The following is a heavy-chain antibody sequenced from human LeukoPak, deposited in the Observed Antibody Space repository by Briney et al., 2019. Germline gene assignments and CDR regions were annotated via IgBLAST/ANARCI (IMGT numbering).Heavy chain of an antibody. Sequence: PGGSLRLSCAASGFTFSSYSMAWVRQAPGKGLEWVSIISGSSGATFYADSVKGRFTISRDNSKNTLYLEMSSLRAEDTAVYYCAKEGDRGFVVADYFDYWVREPWSPSPQ. CDR3: AKEGDRGFVVADYFDY. CDR2: ISGSSGAT. CDR1: GFTFSSYS. J-gene: IGHJ4*02. D-gene: IGHD2-2*01. V-gene: IGHV3-23*01.